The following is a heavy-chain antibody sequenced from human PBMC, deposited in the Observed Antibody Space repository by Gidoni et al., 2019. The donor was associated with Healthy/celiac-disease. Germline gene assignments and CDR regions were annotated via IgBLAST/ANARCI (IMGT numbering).Heavy chain of an antibody. CDR1: GFTFSSYA. Sequence: EVQLLESGGGLVQPGGSLKPSCAASGFTFSSYAMSWVRQAPGKGLEWVSAISGSGGSTYYADSVKGRFTISRDNSKNTLYLQMNSLRAEDTAVYYCAKVLAWGGSSFPHDYWGQGTLVTVSS. J-gene: IGHJ4*02. D-gene: IGHD1-26*01. CDR2: ISGSGGST. CDR3: AKVLAWGGSSFPHDY. V-gene: IGHV3-23*01.